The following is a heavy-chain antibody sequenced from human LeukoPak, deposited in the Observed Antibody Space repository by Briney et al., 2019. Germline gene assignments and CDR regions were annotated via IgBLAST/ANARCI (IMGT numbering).Heavy chain of an antibody. CDR1: GFTFSTYS. Sequence: GGSLRLSCAASGFTFSTYSAHWVRQAPGRGLEWVAAISDDGTNENYADSVKGRFTITRDNSKNTLYLQMNSLRDEDTAIYYCARGFGTRSWSFDYWGQGTLITVSS. V-gene: IGHV3-30*04. D-gene: IGHD6-13*01. J-gene: IGHJ4*02. CDR3: ARGFGTRSWSFDY. CDR2: ISDDGTNE.